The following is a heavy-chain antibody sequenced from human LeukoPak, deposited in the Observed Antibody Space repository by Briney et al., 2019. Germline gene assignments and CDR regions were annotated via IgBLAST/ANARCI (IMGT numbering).Heavy chain of an antibody. CDR2: LRYDGSNK. Sequence: GGSLRPSCAASGFTFSGYGMHGGRQAPAKGLGWGAFLRYDGSNKYYADSVKGRFTISRDNSKNTLYLQMNSLRAEDTAVYYCARYSPYYYYGMDVWGQGTTVTVSS. CDR1: GFTFSGYG. J-gene: IGHJ6*02. CDR3: ARYSPYYYYGMDV. D-gene: IGHD2-15*01. V-gene: IGHV3-30*02.